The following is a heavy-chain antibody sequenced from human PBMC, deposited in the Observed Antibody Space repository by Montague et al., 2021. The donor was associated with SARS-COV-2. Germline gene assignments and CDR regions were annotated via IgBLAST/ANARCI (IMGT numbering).Heavy chain of an antibody. J-gene: IGHJ4*02. D-gene: IGHD7-27*01. V-gene: IGHV4-39*01. CDR1: RPSMCRGTLV. Sequence: SETLSLTCAVDRPSMCRGTLVWIGRPHVPTPVTTRIRTLSYTWDYNYMPSLESRVTMSVDTSKNQLSLKVYSVTAADTAVYYCARRVDTWGFRFDSWGQGALVTVSS. CDR2: LSYTWDY. CDR3: ARRVDTWGFRFDS.